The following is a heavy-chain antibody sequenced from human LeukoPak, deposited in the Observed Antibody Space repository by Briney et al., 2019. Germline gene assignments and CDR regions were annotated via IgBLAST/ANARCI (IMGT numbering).Heavy chain of an antibody. J-gene: IGHJ4*02. D-gene: IGHD5-12*01. Sequence: PGGSLRLSCAASGFTVSNTYMNWVRQAPGKGLEWVSTISDGSRDTHYAGSVKGRFTISRDDSQNIVYLQMDSLRAEDTALYYCTTRLRNHFDYWGQGAQVTVSS. CDR1: GFTVSNTY. CDR3: TTRLRNHFDY. V-gene: IGHV3-53*01. CDR2: ISDGSRDT.